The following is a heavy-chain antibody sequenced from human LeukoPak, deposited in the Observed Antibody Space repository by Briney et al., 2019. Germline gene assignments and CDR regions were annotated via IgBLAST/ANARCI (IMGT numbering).Heavy chain of an antibody. CDR2: ISGSGGST. V-gene: IGHV3-23*01. Sequence: GGSLRLSFAASGFTFSSYAMSWVRPAPGKGLEWVSAISGSGGSTYYADSVKGRFTISRDNSKNTLYLQMNSLRAEDTAVYYCAKDRGDYVFDYWGQGTLVTVSS. CDR1: GFTFSSYA. D-gene: IGHD4-17*01. J-gene: IGHJ4*02. CDR3: AKDRGDYVFDY.